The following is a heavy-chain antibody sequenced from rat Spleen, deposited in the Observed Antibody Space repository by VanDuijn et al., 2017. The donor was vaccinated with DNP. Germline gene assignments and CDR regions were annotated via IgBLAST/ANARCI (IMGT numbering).Heavy chain of an antibody. V-gene: IGHV2-41*01. J-gene: IGHJ2*01. CDR3: TGGDY. CDR1: GFSLTSYN. Sequence: QVQLKESGPGLVQPSQTLSLTCTVAGFSLTSYNVHWVRQFPGKDLEWMGVIWNTGGTQYNSALKSRLSISRDTSKSQVFLRMNSLQTKDTAIYFCTGGDYWGQGVMVTVST. CDR2: IWNTGGT.